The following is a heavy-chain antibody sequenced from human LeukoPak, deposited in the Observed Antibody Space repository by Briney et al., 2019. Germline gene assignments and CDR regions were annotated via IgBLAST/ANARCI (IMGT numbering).Heavy chain of an antibody. CDR2: IIPIFGTA. Sequence: SVKVSCKASGGTFSSYAISWVRQAPGQGLEWMGGIIPIFGTANYAQKFRGRVTITTDESTSTAYMELSSLRSEDTAVYYCARAHYYDSSGYYGYYYYMDVWGKGTTVTVSS. D-gene: IGHD3-22*01. CDR3: ARAHYYDSSGYYGYYYYMDV. V-gene: IGHV1-69*05. CDR1: GGTFSSYA. J-gene: IGHJ6*03.